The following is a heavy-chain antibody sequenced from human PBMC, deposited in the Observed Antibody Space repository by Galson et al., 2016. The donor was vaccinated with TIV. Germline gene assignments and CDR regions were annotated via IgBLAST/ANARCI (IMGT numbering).Heavy chain of an antibody. D-gene: IGHD3-22*01. CDR2: ISGGGGST. V-gene: IGHV3-23*01. CDR3: TKVPSSGFSYYYGLYV. J-gene: IGHJ6*02. CDR1: GFTFSIFA. Sequence: SLRLSCAASGFTFSIFAMTWVRQAPGMGLEWVSAISGGGGSTYYADSVKGRFTISRDNSKNTLFLQMNSLRAEDTAVYYCTKVPSSGFSYYYGLYVWGQGTTVTVPS.